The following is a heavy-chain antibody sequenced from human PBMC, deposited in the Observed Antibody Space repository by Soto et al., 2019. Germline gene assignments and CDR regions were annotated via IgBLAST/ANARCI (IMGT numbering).Heavy chain of an antibody. CDR2: VSGSGDST. CDR3: AKDPTSRVYYYYYYMDV. D-gene: IGHD1-26*01. V-gene: IGHV3-23*01. J-gene: IGHJ6*03. CDR1: GFTFSSYA. Sequence: EVELLESGGGLVQPGGSLRLSCAASGFTFSSYAMSWVRQGPGKGLEWVSSVSGSGDSTYYADSVKGRFTVSRDNSKKTLYLQMNSLRAEDTAVYYCAKDPTSRVYYYYYYMDVWGKGTTVTVSS.